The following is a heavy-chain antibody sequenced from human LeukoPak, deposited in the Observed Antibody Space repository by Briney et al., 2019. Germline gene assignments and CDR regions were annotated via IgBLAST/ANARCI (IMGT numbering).Heavy chain of an antibody. CDR2: IYHTGTT. CDR3: SRQGSTY. CDR1: GDSISDTTYY. Sequence: SETLSLTCTVSGDSISDTTYYWTWIRQPPGKGLEWIGSIYHTGTTYYNPSLKSRVTIPLDTPKNQFSLTLPSVTAADTAMYYCSRQGSTYWGPGTMVTVSS. D-gene: IGHD6-6*01. J-gene: IGHJ3*01. V-gene: IGHV4-39*07.